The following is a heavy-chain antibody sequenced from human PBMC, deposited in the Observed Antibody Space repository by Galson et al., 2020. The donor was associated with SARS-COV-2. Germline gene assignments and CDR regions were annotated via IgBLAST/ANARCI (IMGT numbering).Heavy chain of an antibody. CDR1: GYTFTGYS. CDR2: INPNSGGT. CDR3: ARYRDYKSSGYYFGLDS. J-gene: IGHJ4*02. Sequence: ASVKVSCKASGYTFTGYSMHWVRQAPGQGLEWMGRINPNSGGTDYGQKFQGRVTMTRDTSISTVYMELSRLRSDDTALYYCARYRDYKSSGYYFGLDSWGQGALVTVSS. D-gene: IGHD3-22*01. V-gene: IGHV1-2*06.